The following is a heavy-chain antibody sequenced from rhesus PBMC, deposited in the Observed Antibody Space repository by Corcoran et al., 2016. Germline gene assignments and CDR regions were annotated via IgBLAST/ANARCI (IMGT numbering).Heavy chain of an antibody. V-gene: IGHV4-160*01. D-gene: IGHD5-24*01. CDR3: ARVSGYTADDDFDF. CDR1: GGSISSNY. Sequence: QVQLQQWGEGLVKPSETLSLTCAVYGGSISSNYWSWIRQPPGKGLEWIGRIRSGGGPTHNPSLKRRVTISIDASKNQFALMLSSGTAADTDVCYCARVSGYTADDDFDFWGQGLRVTVSS. J-gene: IGHJ3*01. CDR2: IRSGGGP.